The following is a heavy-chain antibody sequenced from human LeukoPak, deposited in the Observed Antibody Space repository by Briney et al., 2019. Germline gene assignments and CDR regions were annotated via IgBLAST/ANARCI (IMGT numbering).Heavy chain of an antibody. V-gene: IGHV3-13*01. J-gene: IGHJ6*02. Sequence: GGSLRLSCAASGITFRSYDMHWVRQATGKSTEWVSAINSAGDTYYSGSVKGRFTISRENAKNSLFLQMNSLRAGDTAVYYCARATAIALYFGMDVWGQGTTVTVSS. D-gene: IGHD2-21*02. CDR3: ARATAIALYFGMDV. CDR1: GITFRSYD. CDR2: INSAGDT.